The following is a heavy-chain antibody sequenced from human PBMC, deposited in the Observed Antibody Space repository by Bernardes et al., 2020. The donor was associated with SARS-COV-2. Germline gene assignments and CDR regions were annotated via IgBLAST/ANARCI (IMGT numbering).Heavy chain of an antibody. Sequence: GESLKISCKGSGYSFTSYWIGWVRQMPGKGLEWMGIIYPGDSDTRYSPSFQGQVTISADKSISTAYLQWSSLKASDTAMYYCARAGDSSGYYPPGDYWGQGTLVTVSS. CDR1: GYSFTSYW. CDR2: IYPGDSDT. CDR3: ARAGDSSGYYPPGDY. V-gene: IGHV5-51*01. J-gene: IGHJ4*02. D-gene: IGHD3-22*01.